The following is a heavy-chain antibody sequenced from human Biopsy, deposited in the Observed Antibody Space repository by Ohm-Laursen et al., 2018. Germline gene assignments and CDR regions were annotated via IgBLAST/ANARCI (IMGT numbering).Heavy chain of an antibody. Sequence: TLSLTCIVSGGSISSDYWSWIRQTPGKGLEWIGYIYYSGSTNYNPSLKSRVTISVDTSKNQFSLRLNSVTAADTAVYYCVRATNSTGWPYYYFYGMDVWGQGTTVTVSS. D-gene: IGHD2/OR15-2a*01. V-gene: IGHV4-59*01. CDR1: GGSISSDY. CDR3: VRATNSTGWPYYYFYGMDV. J-gene: IGHJ6*02. CDR2: IYYSGST.